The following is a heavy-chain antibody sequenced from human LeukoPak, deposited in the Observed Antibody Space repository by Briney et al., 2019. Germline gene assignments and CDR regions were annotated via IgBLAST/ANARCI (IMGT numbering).Heavy chain of an antibody. Sequence: ASVKVSCKASRYTFTNYAMNWVRQAPGQGLEWMGWINTSTGNPTYAQGFTGRFVFSLDTSVSTAYLQISSLKAEDTAVYYCARGVGSSRFDYWGQGTLVTVSS. D-gene: IGHD6-13*01. CDR3: ARGVGSSRFDY. V-gene: IGHV7-4-1*02. J-gene: IGHJ4*02. CDR1: RYTFTNYA. CDR2: INTSTGNP.